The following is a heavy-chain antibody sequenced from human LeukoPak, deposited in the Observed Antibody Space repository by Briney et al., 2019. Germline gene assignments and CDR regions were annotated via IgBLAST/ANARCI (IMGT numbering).Heavy chain of an antibody. CDR2: ISAYNGNT. V-gene: IGHV1-18*01. Sequence: ASVKVSCKASGYTFTSYGISWVRQAPGQGLEWMGWISAYNGNTNYAQKLQGRVTMTTDTSTSTAYMELRSLRSDDTAVYYCARDSGRKLLWFGELLSFDYRGQGTLVTVSS. J-gene: IGHJ4*02. CDR1: GYTFTSYG. CDR3: ARDSGRKLLWFGELLSFDY. D-gene: IGHD3-10*01.